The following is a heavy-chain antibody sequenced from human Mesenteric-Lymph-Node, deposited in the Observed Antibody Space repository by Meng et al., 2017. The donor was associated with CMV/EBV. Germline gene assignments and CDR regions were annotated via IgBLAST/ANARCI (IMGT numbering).Heavy chain of an antibody. V-gene: IGHV3-74*01. CDR2: INSDGNST. D-gene: IGHD6-13*01. CDR1: GFTFSSYW. Sequence: GGSLRLSCAASGFTFSSYWMHWVRQAPGKGLVWVSRINSDGNSTSYADSVKGRFTISRDNAKNSLYLQMDSLRVEDTAVYYCARVRSWHRDPYFDYWGQGTLVTVSS. J-gene: IGHJ4*02. CDR3: ARVRSWHRDPYFDY.